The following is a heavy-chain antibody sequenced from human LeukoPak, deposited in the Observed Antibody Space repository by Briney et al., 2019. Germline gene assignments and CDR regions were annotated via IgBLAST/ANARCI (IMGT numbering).Heavy chain of an antibody. D-gene: IGHD4-17*01. J-gene: IGHJ5*01. CDR2: IYYSGST. Sequence: SETLSLTCTVSGGSISSYYWSWIRQPPGKGLEWIGYIYYSGSTNYNPSLKSRVTISVDTSKNQFSLKLSSVTAADTAVYYCARALLRPWFDPWGQGITVTVSS. CDR1: GGSISSYY. CDR3: ARALLRPWFDP. V-gene: IGHV4-59*01.